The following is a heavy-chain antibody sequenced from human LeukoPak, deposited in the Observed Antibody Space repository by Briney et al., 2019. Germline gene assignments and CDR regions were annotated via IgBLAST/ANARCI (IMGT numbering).Heavy chain of an antibody. J-gene: IGHJ2*01. D-gene: IGHD2-15*01. CDR1: GFSFTSYA. CDR3: ASDGEGSIGIDYSFFDL. V-gene: IGHV3-30*04. Sequence: PGRSLRLSCAASGFSFTSYAMHWVRQAPGKGLEWVAVISFDGNHKYYADSVKGQFIISRDNSKTTVYLQMNSLSTEDTAVYSCASDGEGSIGIDYSFFDLWGRGTLVTVSS. CDR2: ISFDGNHK.